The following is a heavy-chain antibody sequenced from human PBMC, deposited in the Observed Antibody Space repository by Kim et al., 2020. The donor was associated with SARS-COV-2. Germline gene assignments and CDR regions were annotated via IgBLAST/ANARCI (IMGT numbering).Heavy chain of an antibody. D-gene: IGHD3-10*01. J-gene: IGHJ5*02. Sequence: SETLSLTCTVSGGSISNYYWSWIRQPPGKGLEWIGYIYYSGSTNYNPSLKSRVTISVDTTKNQFSLKLSSVTAADTAVYYCARDSSMVGYPHFDPWGQGTLVTVSS. CDR1: GGSISNYY. V-gene: IGHV4-59*01. CDR2: IYYSGST. CDR3: ARDSSMVGYPHFDP.